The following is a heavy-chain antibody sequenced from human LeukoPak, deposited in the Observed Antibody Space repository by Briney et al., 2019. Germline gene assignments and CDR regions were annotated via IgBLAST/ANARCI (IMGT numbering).Heavy chain of an antibody. CDR1: GGSISRYY. CDR2: IYYSGST. J-gene: IGHJ4*02. V-gene: IGHV4-59*12. D-gene: IGHD3-16*02. Sequence: PSETLSLTCTIAGGSISRYYWSWIRQPPGKGLEWLGYIYYSGSTNYNPSLRSRVTISVDTSKNQFSLKLSSVTAADTAVYYCARVRIMITFGGVIAPVEFDYWGQGTLVTVSS. CDR3: ARVRIMITFGGVIAPVEFDY.